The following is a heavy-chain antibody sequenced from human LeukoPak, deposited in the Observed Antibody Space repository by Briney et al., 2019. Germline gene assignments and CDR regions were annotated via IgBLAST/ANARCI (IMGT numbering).Heavy chain of an antibody. Sequence: GGSLRLSCAASGFTFRSYWMSWVRQAPGKGLDWVSVIYSGGSTYYADSVKGRFSISRDNSKNTLYLQMNSLRAEDTAVYYCAKSGDYTNYFDYWGQGTLVTVSS. D-gene: IGHD2-2*02. CDR3: AKSGDYTNYFDY. CDR2: IYSGGST. V-gene: IGHV3-53*01. J-gene: IGHJ4*02. CDR1: GFTFRSYW.